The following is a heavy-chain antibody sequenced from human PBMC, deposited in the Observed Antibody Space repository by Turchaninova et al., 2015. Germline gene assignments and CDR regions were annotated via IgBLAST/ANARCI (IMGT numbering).Heavy chain of an antibody. CDR1: GFRFSSSW. D-gene: IGHD6-19*01. Sequence: EVQVVESGGGLVQPGGSLRLSCPSSGFRFSSSWRSWVRQAQGRGLEWGANTSPDGTEKYYVNAVKGRFTISRDNAKNSLYLQMSSLRAEDTALYYCTRDASGWASYWGQGSLVTVSS. J-gene: IGHJ4*02. CDR3: TRDASGWASY. V-gene: IGHV3-7*03. CDR2: TSPDGTEK.